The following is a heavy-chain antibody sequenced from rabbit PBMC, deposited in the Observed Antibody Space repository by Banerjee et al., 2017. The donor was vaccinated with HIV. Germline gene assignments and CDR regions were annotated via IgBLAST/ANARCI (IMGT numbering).Heavy chain of an antibody. V-gene: IGHV1S45*01. J-gene: IGHJ4*01. D-gene: IGHD4-2*01. CDR1: AFSFSNKYV. Sequence: QEQLEESGGDLVKPEGSLTLTCTASAFSFSNKYVMCWVRQAPGKGLEWIACIGAGSSGTTYYASWAKGRFTISKTSSTTVTLQMTSLTAADTATYFCARDGYAGHGYPNLWGQGTLVTVS. CDR2: IGAGSSGTT. CDR3: ARDGYAGHGYPNL.